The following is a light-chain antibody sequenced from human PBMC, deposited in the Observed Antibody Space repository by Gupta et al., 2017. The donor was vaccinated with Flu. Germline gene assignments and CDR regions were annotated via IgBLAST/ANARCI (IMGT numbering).Light chain of an antibody. Sequence: DVVMTQSPLSLPVTLGQPASLSCRSSQRLIYSDGNTYLNWFLQRPGQSPRRVIYKISNRDSGVPDRLSGSGSGADFTLRISRVEAEDVGVYYCMQGTHWPYTFGQGTKLEIK. CDR2: KIS. V-gene: IGKV2-30*01. J-gene: IGKJ2*01. CDR1: QRLIYSDGNTY. CDR3: MQGTHWPYT.